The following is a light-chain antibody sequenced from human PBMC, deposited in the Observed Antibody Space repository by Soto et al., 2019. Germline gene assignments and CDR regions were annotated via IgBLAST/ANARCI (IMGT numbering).Light chain of an antibody. CDR2: GSS. V-gene: IGKV3-20*01. CDR1: ETVRTN. Sequence: IVMTQSPVTLSVSPGERVTLSCRASETVRTNLAWFQQKPGQTPRLLIFGSSSRAPGIPDRFSGSGSGTDFTLTISRLEPEDFAVYYCQQYGTSPMYTFGQGTKLEI. CDR3: QQYGTSPMYT. J-gene: IGKJ2*01.